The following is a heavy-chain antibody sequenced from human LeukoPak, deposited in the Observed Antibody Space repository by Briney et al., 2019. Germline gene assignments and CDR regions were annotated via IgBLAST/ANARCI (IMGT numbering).Heavy chain of an antibody. D-gene: IGHD6-19*01. CDR2: IYYSGST. J-gene: IGHJ4*02. CDR1: GGSISSYY. Sequence: PSETLSLTCTVSGGSISSYYWSWIQQPPGKGLEWIGYIYYSGSTNYNPSLKSRVTISVDTSKNQFSLKLSSVTAADTAVYYCARSRVAGLIDYWGQGTLVTVSS. CDR3: ARSRVAGLIDY. V-gene: IGHV4-59*01.